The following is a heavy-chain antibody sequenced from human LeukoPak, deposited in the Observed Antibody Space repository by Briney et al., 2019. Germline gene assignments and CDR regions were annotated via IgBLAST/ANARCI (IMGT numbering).Heavy chain of an antibody. J-gene: IGHJ3*02. V-gene: IGHV4-34*01. CDR2: INHSGST. CDR1: GGSFSGYY. Sequence: PSETLSLTCAVYGGSFSGYYWSWIRQPPGKGLEWIGEINHSGSTNYNPSLKSRVTISVDTSKNQFSLKLSSVTAADTAVYYCASSLSVVDAFDIWGQGTMVTVSS. D-gene: IGHD2-21*01. CDR3: ASSLSVVDAFDI.